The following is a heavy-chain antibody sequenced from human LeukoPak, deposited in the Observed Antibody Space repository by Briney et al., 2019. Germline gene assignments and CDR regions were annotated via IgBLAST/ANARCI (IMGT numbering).Heavy chain of an antibody. CDR1: VGPFSGYY. D-gene: IGHD3-10*01. CDR2: INHSGST. V-gene: IGHV4-34*01. Sequence: SETLSLTCAVYVGPFSGYYWSWIRQPPGKGLEWIGEINHSGSTNYNPSLKSRVTISVDTSKNQFSLKLSSVTAADTAVYYCARNMVRGVIISAPVYWGQGTLVTVSS. J-gene: IGHJ4*02. CDR3: ARNMVRGVIISAPVY.